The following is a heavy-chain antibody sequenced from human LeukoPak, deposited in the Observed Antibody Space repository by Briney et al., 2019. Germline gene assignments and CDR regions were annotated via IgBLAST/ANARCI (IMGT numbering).Heavy chain of an antibody. CDR3: ARARGVVWFDP. J-gene: IGHJ5*02. CDR1: GFTFRNYA. Sequence: GRSLRLSCAASGFTFRNYAMNWVRQAPGKGLEWVSSISSSSSYIHYADSVKGRFTISRDNAKNSLYLQMNSLRAEDTAVYYCARARGVVWFDPWGQGTLVTVSS. D-gene: IGHD2-15*01. V-gene: IGHV3-21*01. CDR2: ISSSSSYI.